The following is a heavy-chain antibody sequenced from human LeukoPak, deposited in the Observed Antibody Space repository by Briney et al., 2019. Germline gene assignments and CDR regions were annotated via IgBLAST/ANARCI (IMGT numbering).Heavy chain of an antibody. J-gene: IGHJ4*02. V-gene: IGHV4-4*07. D-gene: IGHD3-10*01. CDR1: GGSISNFY. Sequence: PSETLSLTCTVSGGSISNFYWSWIRRPAGKGPEWIGRLNTSGSTKYNSSLKSRVTMSVDTSKNQFSLKLSSVTAADTAVYYCARAPYYASGPYSFDYWGQGTLVTVSS. CDR3: ARAPYYASGPYSFDY. CDR2: LNTSGST.